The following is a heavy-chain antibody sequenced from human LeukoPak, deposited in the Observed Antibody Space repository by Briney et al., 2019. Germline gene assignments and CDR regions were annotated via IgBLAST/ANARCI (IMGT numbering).Heavy chain of an antibody. J-gene: IGHJ3*02. CDR3: AKDRWAATPHDAFDI. CDR1: GFTFNRYA. D-gene: IGHD2-15*01. Sequence: HAGGSLRLSCEASGFTFNRYAMSWVPKAPGKGLEWVSGISGSGGNTFYADSVKGRCTISRDNSKNTLYLQMNSLRAEDTAVYYCAKDRWAATPHDAFDIWGQGTMVTVSS. V-gene: IGHV3-23*01. CDR2: ISGSGGNT.